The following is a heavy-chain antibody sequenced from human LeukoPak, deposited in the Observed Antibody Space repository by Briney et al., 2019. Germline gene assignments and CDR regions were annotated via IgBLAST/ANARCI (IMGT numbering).Heavy chain of an antibody. Sequence: GGSLRLSCAASGFDVSSNSMSWVRQAPGKGLERVSVIFVGGNAYYGDSVRGRFTISRDDSKNTLYLQMSSLRAEDTAVYYCARRNGYSYGYEFWGQGTLVTVTP. D-gene: IGHD5-18*01. CDR2: IFVGGNA. V-gene: IGHV3-53*01. J-gene: IGHJ4*02. CDR1: GFDVSSNS. CDR3: ARRNGYSYGYEF.